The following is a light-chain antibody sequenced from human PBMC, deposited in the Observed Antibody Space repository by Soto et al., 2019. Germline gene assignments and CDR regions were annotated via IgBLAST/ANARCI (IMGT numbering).Light chain of an antibody. Sequence: VIWMTQSPSLLSASTGDRVTIICRVSQGISSYLAWYQQKPGKAPELLIYAASTLQSGVPSRFSGSGSGTDFTLTISCLQSEDFATYYCQQYYSFPPEFGQGTKVDIK. CDR3: QQYYSFPPE. CDR2: AAS. J-gene: IGKJ1*01. V-gene: IGKV1D-8*01. CDR1: QGISSY.